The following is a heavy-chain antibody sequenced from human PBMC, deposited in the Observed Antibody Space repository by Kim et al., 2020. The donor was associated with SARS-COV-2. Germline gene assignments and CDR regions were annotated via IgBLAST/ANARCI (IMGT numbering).Heavy chain of an antibody. CDR3: ARDRGGSTWSWVAFDS. Sequence: GGSLRLSCAASGFSVSNNYMNWVRQAPGKGLEWVSLIKSDGSTYYADSVKGRFTISRDNSKNTLYLQMNSLRAEDTAVYFCARDRGGSTWSWVAFDSWGQGTRVTVSS. J-gene: IGHJ5*01. CDR2: IKSDGST. V-gene: IGHV3-53*01. CDR1: GFSVSNNY. D-gene: IGHD6-13*01.